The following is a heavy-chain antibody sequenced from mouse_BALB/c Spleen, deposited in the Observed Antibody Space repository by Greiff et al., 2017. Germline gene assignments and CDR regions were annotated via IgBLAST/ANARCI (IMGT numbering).Heavy chain of an antibody. CDR2: IDPENGDT. Sequence: EVQLQQSGAELVRSGASVKLSCTASGFNIKDYYMHWVKQRPEQGLEWIGWIDPENGDTEYAPKFQGKATMTADTSSNTAYLQLSSLTSEDTAVYYCNAKVRYAMDYWGQGTSVTVSS. D-gene: IGHD1-3*01. V-gene: IGHV14-4*02. CDR1: GFNIKDYY. J-gene: IGHJ4*01. CDR3: NAKVRYAMDY.